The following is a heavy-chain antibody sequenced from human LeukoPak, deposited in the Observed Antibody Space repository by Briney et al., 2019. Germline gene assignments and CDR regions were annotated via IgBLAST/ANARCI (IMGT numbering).Heavy chain of an antibody. CDR3: ARDPFGVVNI. Sequence: QSGGSLRLSCAASGFTFSSYWMHWVRQAPGKGLVWVSRINGDGSSITYADSVKGRFTISRDNAKNTLYLRMNSLRAEDTAVYYCARDPFGVVNIWGQGTLVTVSS. J-gene: IGHJ4*02. CDR1: GFTFSSYW. D-gene: IGHD3-3*01. V-gene: IGHV3-74*03. CDR2: INGDGSSI.